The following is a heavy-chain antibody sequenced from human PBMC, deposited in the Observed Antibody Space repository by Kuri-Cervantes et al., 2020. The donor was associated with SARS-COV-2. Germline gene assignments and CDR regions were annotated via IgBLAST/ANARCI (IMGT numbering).Heavy chain of an antibody. J-gene: IGHJ6*02. CDR1: GGSFSGYY. CDR2: INHSGST. V-gene: IGHV4-34*01. D-gene: IGHD3-3*01. CDR3: ARVPDPYYDFWSGYSGLRAAGMDV. Sequence: SETLSLTCAVYGGSFSGYYWSWIRQPPGKGLEWIGEINHSGSTNYNPSLKSRVTISVDTSKNQFSLKLSSVTAADTAVYYCARVPDPYYDFWSGYSGLRAAGMDVWGQGTTVTVSS.